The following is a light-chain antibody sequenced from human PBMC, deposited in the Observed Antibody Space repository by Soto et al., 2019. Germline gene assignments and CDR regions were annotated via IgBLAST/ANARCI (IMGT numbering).Light chain of an antibody. CDR2: ATS. CDR3: QQYDNFPLT. J-gene: IGKJ5*01. V-gene: IGKV1-16*01. Sequence: DIQMPQSPVSLSASVGDRVTITCRASQDIHRYLAWFQQKPGKAPKSLIYATSSLQLGVPSRFSGRGSGTQFTLTISSLQPADFATYYCQQYDNFPLTFGHGTRLEMK. CDR1: QDIHRY.